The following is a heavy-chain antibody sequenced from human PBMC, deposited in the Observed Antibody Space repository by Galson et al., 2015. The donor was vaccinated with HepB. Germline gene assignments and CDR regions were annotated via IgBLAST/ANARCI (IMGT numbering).Heavy chain of an antibody. CDR3: ARDGPYYESSGYLEK. CDR2: IKQDGSEK. Sequence: SLRLSCAASGFTFSRYWMTWVRQAPGKGLEWVANIKQDGSEKYYVDSVKGRFTISRDNAKNSLYLQMNSLRVEDTAVYYCARDGPYYESSGYLEKWGQGTLVTVSS. CDR1: GFTFSRYW. D-gene: IGHD3-22*01. V-gene: IGHV3-7*01. J-gene: IGHJ4*02.